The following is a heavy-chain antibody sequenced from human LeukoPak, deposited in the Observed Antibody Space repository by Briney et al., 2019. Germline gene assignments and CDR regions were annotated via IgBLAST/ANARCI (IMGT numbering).Heavy chain of an antibody. D-gene: IGHD2-15*01. CDR1: GDSISSTTYY. V-gene: IGHV4-39*07. CDR2: VFYSGNT. CDR3: ARGRRVVVVLGATRTHRDYYMDV. Sequence: SETLSLTCTVSGDSISSTTYYWGWIRQPPGKGLEWIGNVFYSGNTYYNPSLKSRVTISIDTSENQFSLKLSSVTAADTAVYYCARGRRVVVVLGATRTHRDYYMDVWGKGTTVTVSS. J-gene: IGHJ6*03.